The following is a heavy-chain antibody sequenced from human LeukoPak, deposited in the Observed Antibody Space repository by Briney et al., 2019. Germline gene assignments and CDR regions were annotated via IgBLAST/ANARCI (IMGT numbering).Heavy chain of an antibody. D-gene: IGHD6-13*01. CDR2: IYYSGST. Sequence: SETLSLTCTVSGGSISSYYWSWIRQPPGKGLEWIGYIYYSGSTNYNPSLKSRVTISVDTSKNQFSLKLSSVTAADTAVYYCARYSSSWGPFDYWGQGTLVTVSS. V-gene: IGHV4-59*01. J-gene: IGHJ4*02. CDR3: ARYSSSWGPFDY. CDR1: GGSISSYY.